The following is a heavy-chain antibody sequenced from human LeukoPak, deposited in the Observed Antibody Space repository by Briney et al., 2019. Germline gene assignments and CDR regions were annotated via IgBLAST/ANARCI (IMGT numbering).Heavy chain of an antibody. CDR3: ARGSSARFLEWFRAYWYFDL. CDR1: GGSIRSSNSY. Sequence: SETLSLTCTVSGGSIRSSNSYWGWIRQPPEKGLEWIGSIYYSGSTYDNPSLKSRVTMSVDTSKNQFSLKLSSVTAADTAVYYCARGSSARFLEWFRAYWYFDLWGRGTLVTVSS. V-gene: IGHV4-39*01. J-gene: IGHJ2*01. D-gene: IGHD3-3*01. CDR2: IYYSGST.